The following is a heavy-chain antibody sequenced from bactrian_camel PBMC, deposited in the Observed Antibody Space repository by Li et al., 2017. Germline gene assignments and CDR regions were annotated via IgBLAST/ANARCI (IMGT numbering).Heavy chain of an antibody. CDR1: GYAFSGYC. V-gene: IGHV3S53*01. CDR2: MDKYGSA. Sequence: HVQLVESGGGVVQAGGSLRLSRAASGYAFSGYCMGWFRQAPGKEREEVALMDKYGSASYADSVKGRFTISQDDGKNTVYLEMNSLKPEDTAMYYCAAGCSG. D-gene: IGHD2*01.